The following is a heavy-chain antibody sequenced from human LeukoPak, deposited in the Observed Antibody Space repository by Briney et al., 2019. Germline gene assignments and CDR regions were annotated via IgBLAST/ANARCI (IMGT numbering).Heavy chain of an antibody. J-gene: IGHJ3*01. Sequence: SETLSLTCTVSGASTSAYYWSWIRQPPGKGLEWIGYSYSGGNANYNPSLKSRVTISIDTSENQFSLGLTSVTAADTAVYFCAHSKRGGGYYINAFAVWGQGALVTISS. CDR1: GASTSAYY. D-gene: IGHD1-26*01. V-gene: IGHV4-59*01. CDR3: AHSKRGGGYYINAFAV. CDR2: SYSGGNA.